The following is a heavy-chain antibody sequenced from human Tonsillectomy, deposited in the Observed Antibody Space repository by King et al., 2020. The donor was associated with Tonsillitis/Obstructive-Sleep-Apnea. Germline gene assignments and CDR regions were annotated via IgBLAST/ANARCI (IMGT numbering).Heavy chain of an antibody. D-gene: IGHD3-3*01. Sequence: VQLVESGAEVKKPGASVKVSCKASGYTFTSYYMHWVRQAPGQGLEWMGIINPSGGSTSYAQKVQGRVTMTRDTSTSTVYMGLSSLRSEDTAVYYCAREQFLEWLSVFYYYGMDVWGQGTTVTVSS. J-gene: IGHJ6*02. CDR3: AREQFLEWLSVFYYYGMDV. CDR1: GYTFTSYY. CDR2: INPSGGST. V-gene: IGHV1-46*01.